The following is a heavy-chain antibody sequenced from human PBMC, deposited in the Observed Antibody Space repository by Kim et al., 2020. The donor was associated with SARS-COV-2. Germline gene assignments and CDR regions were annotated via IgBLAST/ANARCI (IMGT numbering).Heavy chain of an antibody. CDR1: GFTFKNYA. CDR3: AKEPRVGPLGWFDP. D-gene: IGHD1-26*01. CDR2: ISGSGAGT. V-gene: IGHV3-23*01. J-gene: IGHJ5*02. Sequence: GGSLRLSCAASGFTFKNYAMSWVRQTPGKGLEWVSGISGSGAGTFYADSVKGRFTISRDNSKNTLYLQMNSLRAEDTAVYFCAKEPRVGPLGWFDPWGQGTLVTVSS.